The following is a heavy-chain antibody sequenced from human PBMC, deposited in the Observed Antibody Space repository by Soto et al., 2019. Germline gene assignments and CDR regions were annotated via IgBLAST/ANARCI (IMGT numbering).Heavy chain of an antibody. V-gene: IGHV3-21*01. J-gene: IGHJ4*02. CDR3: ARESEDLTSNFDD. Sequence: EVQLVESGGGLVKPGGSLRLSCAASGFTFTRYSMNWVRQAPGKGLEWVSSISSTTNYIYYADSMKGRFTGSRDNAKNSVYLEMNSLSAEDTAVYYCARESEDLTSNFDDWGQGTLVTVSS. CDR2: ISSTTNYI. CDR1: GFTFTRYS.